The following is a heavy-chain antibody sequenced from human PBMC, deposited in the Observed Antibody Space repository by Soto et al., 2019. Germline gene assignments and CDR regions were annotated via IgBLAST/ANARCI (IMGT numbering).Heavy chain of an antibody. Sequence: QVQLVQSGAEVKKPGSSVKVSCKASGGTFSSYTISWVRQAPGQGLEWMGRIIPILGIANYAQKLQGRVTMTTDTSTSTAYMELRSLRSDDTAVYYCARGSDWFDPWGQGTLVTVSS. V-gene: IGHV1-69*02. CDR1: GGTFSSYT. CDR3: ARGSDWFDP. J-gene: IGHJ5*02. CDR2: IIPILGIA.